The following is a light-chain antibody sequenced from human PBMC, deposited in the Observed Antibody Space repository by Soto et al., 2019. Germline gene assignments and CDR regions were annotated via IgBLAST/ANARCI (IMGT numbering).Light chain of an antibody. CDR1: SSNIGINP. V-gene: IGLV1-44*01. Sequence: QSVLTQPPSASGTPGQRVTISCSGRSSNIGINPVNWYQHFPGTAPKVLMYSNNQRPSGVPDRFSGSKSGTSASLAISGLQSEDEADYYCAAWDDSLNGWVFGGGTKLTVL. J-gene: IGLJ3*02. CDR3: AAWDDSLNGWV. CDR2: SNN.